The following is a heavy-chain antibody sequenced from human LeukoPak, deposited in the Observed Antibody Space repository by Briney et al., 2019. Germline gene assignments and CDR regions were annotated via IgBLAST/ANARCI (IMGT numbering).Heavy chain of an antibody. CDR1: GFIFSNYL. CDR2: ISNSGGGT. Sequence: PGGSLRLSCAASGFIFSNYLMKWVRQAPGKGLEWVSAISNSGGGTYYADSVKGRFTISRDNAKNSLYLEMNSLRAEDTALYYCAKASHLYDGDYGGWDYYYGMDVWGQGTTVTVSS. D-gene: IGHD4-23*01. V-gene: IGHV3-21*04. CDR3: AKASHLYDGDYGGWDYYYGMDV. J-gene: IGHJ6*02.